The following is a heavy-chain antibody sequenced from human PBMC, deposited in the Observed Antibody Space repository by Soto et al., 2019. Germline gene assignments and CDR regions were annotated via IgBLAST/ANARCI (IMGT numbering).Heavy chain of an antibody. V-gene: IGHV3-53*04. CDR1: GFTVSSNY. CDR3: VRGRYGSEIH. D-gene: IGHD3-10*01. J-gene: IGHJ4*02. Sequence: GGSLRLSCAAFGFTVSSNYMTWVRLAPGKGLEWVSLVYSGGATHYAASVKGRFTISTHSSQNTLFLQMNSLRTEDTATYYCVRGRYGSEIHWGQGTKVTVPQ. CDR2: VYSGGAT.